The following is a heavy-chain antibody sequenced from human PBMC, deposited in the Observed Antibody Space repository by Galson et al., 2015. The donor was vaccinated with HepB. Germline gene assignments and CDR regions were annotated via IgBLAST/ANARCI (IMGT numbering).Heavy chain of an antibody. D-gene: IGHD2-2*01. Sequence: SLRLSCAASGFTISRYWMSWVRQAPGKGLEWVANTKQDGSEKYYVDSVRGRFAISRDNAENSVYLQMDGLRREDTAVYYCSRDVAAVPAGDYWGQGTLVTVSS. V-gene: IGHV3-7*03. CDR3: SRDVAAVPAGDY. J-gene: IGHJ4*02. CDR1: GFTISRYW. CDR2: TKQDGSEK.